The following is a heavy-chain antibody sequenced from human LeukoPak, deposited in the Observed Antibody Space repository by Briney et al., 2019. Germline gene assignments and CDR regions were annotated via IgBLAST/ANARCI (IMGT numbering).Heavy chain of an antibody. J-gene: IGHJ4*02. CDR2: INPSGGST. CDR3: ARATVPAARYYFDY. CDR1: GYTFTSYY. Sequence: ASVKVSCKASGYTFTSYYMHWVRQAPGQGLEWMGIINPSGGSTSYAQKFQGRVTITADKSTSTAYMELSSLRSEDTAVYYCARATVPAARYYFDYWGQGTLVTVSS. V-gene: IGHV1-46*01. D-gene: IGHD2-2*01.